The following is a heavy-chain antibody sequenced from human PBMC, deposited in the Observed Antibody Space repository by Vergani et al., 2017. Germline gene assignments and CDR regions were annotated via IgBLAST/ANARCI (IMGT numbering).Heavy chain of an antibody. V-gene: IGHV4-38-2*01. CDR2: IYHSGST. D-gene: IGHD3-22*01. CDR1: GYSISSGYY. J-gene: IGHJ4*02. CDR3: ASGPWGYYDSSGYS. Sequence: QVQLQESGPGLVKPSETLSLTCAVSGYSISSGYYWGWIRQPPGKGLEWIGSIYHSGSTYYNPSLKSRVTISVDTSKNQFSLKLSSVTAADTAVYYCASGPWGYYDSSGYSWGQGTLVTVSS.